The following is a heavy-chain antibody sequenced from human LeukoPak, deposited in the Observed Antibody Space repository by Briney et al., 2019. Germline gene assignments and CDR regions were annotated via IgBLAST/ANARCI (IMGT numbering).Heavy chain of an antibody. CDR2: IRYDGSNK. J-gene: IGHJ4*02. Sequence: PGGSLRLSCAASGFTFSSYGMHWVRQAPGQGLEWVAFIRYDGSNKYYADSVKGRFTISRDNSKNTLYLQMNSLRAENTAVYYCVSTRGFYGDYYFDYWGQGALVTVSS. CDR1: GFTFSSYG. V-gene: IGHV3-30*02. D-gene: IGHD4-17*01. CDR3: VSTRGFYGDYYFDY.